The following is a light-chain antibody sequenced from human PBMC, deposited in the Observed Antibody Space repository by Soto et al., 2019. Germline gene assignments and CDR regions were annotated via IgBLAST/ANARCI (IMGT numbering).Light chain of an antibody. J-gene: IGKJ1*01. Sequence: DIQMTQSPSTLSASVGDRVTITCRASQSISSWLAWYQQKPGKAPKLLIYKASSLESGVPSRFSGSGSGTEFTLTISSRQPEDFPTYYCQQYNSYSRTFGQGTKVEIK. V-gene: IGKV1-5*03. CDR2: KAS. CDR1: QSISSW. CDR3: QQYNSYSRT.